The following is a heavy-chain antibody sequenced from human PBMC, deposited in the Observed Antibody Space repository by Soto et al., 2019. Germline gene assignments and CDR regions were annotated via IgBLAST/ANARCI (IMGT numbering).Heavy chain of an antibody. CDR2: IYSADDK. Sequence: SGPTLVNPTQTLTLTCTFSGFSLTSRGVGVGWIRQPPGKALEWLALIYSADDKIYTPSLKTRLTITKDTSKNQVVLAMTNMDPVDTATYYCAHSSRDGYVQLAFFDYWGQGALVTVSS. CDR1: GFSLTSRGVG. V-gene: IGHV2-5*02. D-gene: IGHD5-12*01. J-gene: IGHJ4*02. CDR3: AHSSRDGYVQLAFFDY.